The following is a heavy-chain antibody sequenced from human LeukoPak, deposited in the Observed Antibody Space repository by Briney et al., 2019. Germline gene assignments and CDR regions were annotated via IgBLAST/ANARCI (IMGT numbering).Heavy chain of an antibody. J-gene: IGHJ4*02. CDR2: IYSGGST. V-gene: IGHV3-53*01. CDR1: GFTVSSNY. CDR3: ARGENSGYDLREGDY. D-gene: IGHD5-12*01. Sequence: GGSLRLSCAASGFTVSSNYMSWVRRAPGKGLEWVSVIYSGGSTYYADSVKGRFTISRDNSKNTLYLQMNSLRAEDTAVYYCARGENSGYDLREGDYWGQGSVVTVSS.